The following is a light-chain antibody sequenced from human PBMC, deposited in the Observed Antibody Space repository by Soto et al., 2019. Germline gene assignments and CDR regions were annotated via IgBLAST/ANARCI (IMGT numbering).Light chain of an antibody. Sequence: AIQLTQSPSSLSASVGDRVTITCRASQGIGSSLAWYQQKPGKAPKLLIYDASSLESGVPSRFSGSGSGTDFTLTISSLQPEDFATYYCQQFNNYPVTFGQGTRLEIK. CDR2: DAS. CDR1: QGIGSS. J-gene: IGKJ5*01. CDR3: QQFNNYPVT. V-gene: IGKV1D-13*01.